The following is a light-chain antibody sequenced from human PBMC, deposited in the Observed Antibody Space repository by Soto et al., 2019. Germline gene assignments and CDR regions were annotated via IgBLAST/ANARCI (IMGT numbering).Light chain of an antibody. CDR3: CSYGGSYTWV. V-gene: IGLV2-11*01. Sequence: QSALTQPRSVSGSPGQSVTISCTGASGDVGGYNFVSWYQQHPGKAPTLMIFDVSQRPSRVPDRFSGSKSGNTASLTISGLQAEDEADYYCCSYGGSYTWVFGGGTKVTVL. J-gene: IGLJ3*02. CDR2: DVS. CDR1: SGDVGGYNF.